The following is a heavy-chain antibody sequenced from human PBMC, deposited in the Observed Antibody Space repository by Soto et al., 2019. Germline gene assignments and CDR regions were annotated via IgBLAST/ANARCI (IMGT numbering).Heavy chain of an antibody. V-gene: IGHV4-59*01. CDR2: LYYGRSA. J-gene: IGHJ4*02. D-gene: IGHD3-22*01. CDR3: ALRSMAVVPEY. Sequence: QVQLQESGPGLVKPSETLSLTCAVSGDSISSYYCMWIRQPPGKGLESIGYLYYGRSANYNPSLKSRVTLSVETSTNQCSLSLSSMTAADTAVYYCALRSMAVVPEYWGQGTLVTVSS. CDR1: GDSISSYY.